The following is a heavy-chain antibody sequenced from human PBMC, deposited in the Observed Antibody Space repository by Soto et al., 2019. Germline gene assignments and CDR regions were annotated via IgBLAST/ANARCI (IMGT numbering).Heavy chain of an antibody. CDR1: GGSISSYY. CDR2: IYYSGST. J-gene: IGHJ4*02. Sequence: QVQLQESGPGLVKPSETLSLTCTVSGGSISSYYWSWIRQPPGKGLEWIGYIYYSGSTNYNPSLKSRVTISVDTSKNQFSLKLSSVTAADTAVYYCGAYYYDSSGYYFIDYWGQGTLVTVSS. V-gene: IGHV4-59*01. CDR3: GAYYYDSSGYYFIDY. D-gene: IGHD3-22*01.